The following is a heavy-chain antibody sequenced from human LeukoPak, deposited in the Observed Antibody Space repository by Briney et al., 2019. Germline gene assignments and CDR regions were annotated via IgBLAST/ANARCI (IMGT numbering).Heavy chain of an antibody. J-gene: IGHJ5*02. CDR3: ARWTCSSTSCYASWFDP. CDR2: ISGSGGST. D-gene: IGHD2-2*01. V-gene: IGHV3-23*01. CDR1: GFTFSSYA. Sequence: GGSLRLSCAASGFTFSSYAMSWVRQAPGKGLEWVSAISGSGGSTYYADSVKGRFTISRDNSKNTLYLQMNSLRAEDTAVYYCARWTCSSTSCYASWFDPWGQGTLVTVSS.